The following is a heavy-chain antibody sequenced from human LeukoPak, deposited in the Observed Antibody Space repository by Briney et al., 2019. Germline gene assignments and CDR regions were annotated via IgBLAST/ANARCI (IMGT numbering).Heavy chain of an antibody. Sequence: GGSLRLSCAASGFTFSSYAMHWDRQAPGKGLEYVSAISSNGGSTYYANSVKGRFTISRDNSKNTLYLQMGSLRAEDMAVYYCASGAFDIWGQGTMATVSS. J-gene: IGHJ3*02. CDR1: GFTFSSYA. CDR3: ASGAFDI. CDR2: ISSNGGST. V-gene: IGHV3-64*01.